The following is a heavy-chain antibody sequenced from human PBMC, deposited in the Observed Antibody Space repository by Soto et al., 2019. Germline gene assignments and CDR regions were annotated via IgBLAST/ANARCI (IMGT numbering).Heavy chain of an antibody. CDR3: VRVVAIPGYPDN. CDR1: GGTFSSYA. CDR2: IVPIVDTS. V-gene: IGHV1-69*12. J-gene: IGHJ4*02. Sequence: QVQLVQSGAEVRQPASSVKVSCKTSGGTFSSYAISWVRQAPGQGLEWMGGIVPIVDTSTYAQKFQDRVTITADESTSTVSMELSSLRSDDTAVYYCVRVVAIPGYPDNWGQGTLVTVSS. D-gene: IGHD5-12*01.